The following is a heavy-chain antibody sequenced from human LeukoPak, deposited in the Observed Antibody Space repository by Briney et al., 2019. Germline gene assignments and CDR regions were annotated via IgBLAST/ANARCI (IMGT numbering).Heavy chain of an antibody. CDR1: GFTFSSYG. D-gene: IGHD3-3*01. V-gene: IGHV3-33*01. J-gene: IGHJ4*02. CDR2: IWYDGSNK. Sequence: GGSLRLSCAASGFTFSSYGMHWVRQAPGKGLEWVAVIWYDGSNKYYVDSVKGRFTISRDNSKNTLYLQMNSLRAEDTAVYYCARSSSITIFGVVEYWGQGTLVTVSS. CDR3: ARSSSITIFGVVEY.